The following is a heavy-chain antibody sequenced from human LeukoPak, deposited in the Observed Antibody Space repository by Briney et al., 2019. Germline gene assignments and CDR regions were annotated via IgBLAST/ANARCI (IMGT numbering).Heavy chain of an antibody. Sequence: SETLSLTCTVSGGSMNRFYWAWIRQPAGKGLEWIGRIYSSGSTNYNPSLKGRVTMSVDTSKNQFSLKLSSVTAADTAVYYCARGQYHLLYWYFDLWGRGTLVTVSS. D-gene: IGHD2-2*01. V-gene: IGHV4-4*07. J-gene: IGHJ2*01. CDR1: GGSMNRFY. CDR3: ARGQYHLLYWYFDL. CDR2: IYSSGST.